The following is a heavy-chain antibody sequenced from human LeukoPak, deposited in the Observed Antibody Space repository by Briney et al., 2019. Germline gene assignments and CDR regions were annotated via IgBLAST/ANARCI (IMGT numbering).Heavy chain of an antibody. CDR1: GGSFSGYY. CDR2: INHSGST. CDR3: ARDSSSWYSHDY. Sequence: SETLSLTCAVYGGSFSGYYWSWIRQPPGKGLEWIGEINHSGSTNYNPSLKSRVTISVDTSKNQFSLKLSSVTAADMAVYYCARDSSSWYSHDYWGQGTLVTVSS. D-gene: IGHD6-13*01. V-gene: IGHV4-34*01. J-gene: IGHJ4*02.